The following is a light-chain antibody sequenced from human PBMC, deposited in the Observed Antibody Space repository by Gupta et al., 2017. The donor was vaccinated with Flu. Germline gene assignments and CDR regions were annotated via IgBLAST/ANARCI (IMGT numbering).Light chain of an antibody. CDR2: GAS. CDR1: QSVSSN. Sequence: ERATLSCRASQSVSSNLAWYQQKPGQAPRLLIYGASTRATGIPARFSGSGTGTEFTLTISSLQSEDFAVYYCQQYNNWPPLTFGGGTKVEIK. CDR3: QQYNNWPPLT. V-gene: IGKV3-15*01. J-gene: IGKJ4*01.